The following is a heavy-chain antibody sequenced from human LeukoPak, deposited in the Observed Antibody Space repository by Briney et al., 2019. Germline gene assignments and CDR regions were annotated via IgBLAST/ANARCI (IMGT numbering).Heavy chain of an antibody. Sequence: ASVKVSCKASGYTFTGYYMHWVRQAPGQGLEWMGWINPNSGGTNYAQKFQGRVTMTRNTSISTAYMELSRLRSDDTAVYYCARSYGSGTPFDYWGQGTLVTVSS. CDR1: GYTFTGYY. CDR3: ARSYGSGTPFDY. CDR2: INPNSGGT. V-gene: IGHV1-2*02. D-gene: IGHD3-10*01. J-gene: IGHJ4*02.